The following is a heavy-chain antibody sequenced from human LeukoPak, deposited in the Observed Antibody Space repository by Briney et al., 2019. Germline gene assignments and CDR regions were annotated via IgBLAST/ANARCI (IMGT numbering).Heavy chain of an antibody. CDR3: ARSIPYGTTWYGRSDY. CDR2: IKPDGTAK. CDR1: GFPFSSYS. J-gene: IGHJ4*02. Sequence: GGSLRLSCAASGFPFSSYSMTWVRQAPGKGLEWVANIKPDGTAKFYVDSVKGRFTISRDNALNSLYLQMNSLRAEDTAIYYCARSIPYGTTWYGRSDYWGQGTLVTVSS. V-gene: IGHV3-7*03. D-gene: IGHD6-13*01.